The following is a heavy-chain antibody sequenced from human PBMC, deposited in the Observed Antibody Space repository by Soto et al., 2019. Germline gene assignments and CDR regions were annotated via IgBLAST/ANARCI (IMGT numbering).Heavy chain of an antibody. V-gene: IGHV1-3*01. J-gene: IGHJ4*02. CDR3: ARDSPNDYGDSVFFDY. D-gene: IGHD4-17*01. CDR2: INAGNGNT. Sequence: ASVKVSCKASGYTFTSYAMHWVRQAPGQRLEWMGWINAGNGNTKYSQKFQGRVTITRDTSASTAYMELSSLRSEDTAVYYCARDSPNDYGDSVFFDYWGQGTLVTVSS. CDR1: GYTFTSYA.